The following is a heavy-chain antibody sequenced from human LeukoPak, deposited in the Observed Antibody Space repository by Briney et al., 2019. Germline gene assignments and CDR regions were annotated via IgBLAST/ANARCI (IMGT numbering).Heavy chain of an antibody. D-gene: IGHD4-17*01. J-gene: IGHJ4*02. CDR3: ARVRAYYFDC. Sequence: SQTLSLTCAVSGGSISSGGYSWSWIRQPPGKGLEWIGYIYHSGSTYYNPSLKSRVTISVDRSKNQFSLKLSSVTAADTAVYYCARVRAYYFDCWGQGTLVTVSS. V-gene: IGHV4-30-2*01. CDR1: GGSISSGGYS. CDR2: IYHSGST.